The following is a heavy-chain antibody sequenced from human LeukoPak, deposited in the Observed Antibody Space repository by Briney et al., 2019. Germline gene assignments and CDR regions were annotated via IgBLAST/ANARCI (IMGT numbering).Heavy chain of an antibody. CDR1: GFPFNSYA. D-gene: IGHD2-15*01. CDR3: AKGASGSCYSLGDV. V-gene: IGHV3-23*01. J-gene: IGHJ6*04. CDR2: INGSDDTT. Sequence: LGGSLGLSCHASGFPFNSYAMSRARQVPGRGLEWVSVINGSDDTTHYEDSVKGRFTISRENPKNTLFLQMVSLSAEDRAVYYCAKGASGSCYSLGDVWGKGTTVTVSS.